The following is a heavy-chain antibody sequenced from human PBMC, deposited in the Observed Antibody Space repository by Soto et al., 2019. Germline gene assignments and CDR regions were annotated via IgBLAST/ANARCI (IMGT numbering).Heavy chain of an antibody. CDR2: INTDGSST. Sequence: EVQLVESGGGLVQPGGSLRLSCVASGFTLSSYWVSWVRQAPGEGLVWVSRINTDGSSTAYADSVKGRFTVSRDNAKNTVYLQMNSLRDDDTALYYWGRGPISGAFTIDSWGQGTLVTVSS. CDR1: GFTLSSYW. J-gene: IGHJ4*02. D-gene: IGHD1-26*01. V-gene: IGHV3-74*01. CDR3: GRGPISGAFTIDS.